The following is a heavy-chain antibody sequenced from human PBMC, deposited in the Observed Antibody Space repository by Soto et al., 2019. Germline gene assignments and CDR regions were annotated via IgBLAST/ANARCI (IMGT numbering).Heavy chain of an antibody. CDR2: ISKSGDST. D-gene: IGHD3-10*01. CDR1: GVTFTSYA. V-gene: IGHV3-23*01. CDR3: AKGSFGFDY. J-gene: IGHJ4*02. Sequence: GGSLRLSCAASGVTFTSYAMTWVRQVPGEGLQWVSSISKSGDSTYYADSVKGRFTTSRDNSKNTLYLQMNSLRAEDTAIYYCAKGSFGFDYWGQGTLVTVS.